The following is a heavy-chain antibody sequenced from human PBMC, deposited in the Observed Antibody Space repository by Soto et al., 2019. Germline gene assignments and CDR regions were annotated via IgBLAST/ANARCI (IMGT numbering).Heavy chain of an antibody. Sequence: QVQLVQSGAEVKKPGASVKVSCKASGYTFTSYGISWVRQAPGQGLEWMGWISAYNGNTNYAQKPKGRVTMTTDASTSTAYVELRSLRSDDTAVYYCASSLLVGYGLEGESDWGQGTLVTVSS. CDR1: GYTFTSYG. D-gene: IGHD5-18*01. V-gene: IGHV1-18*01. CDR3: ASSLLVGYGLEGESD. J-gene: IGHJ4*02. CDR2: ISAYNGNT.